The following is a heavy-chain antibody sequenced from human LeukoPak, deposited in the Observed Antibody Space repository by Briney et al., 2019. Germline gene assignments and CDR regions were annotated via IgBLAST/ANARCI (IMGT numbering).Heavy chain of an antibody. Sequence: SETLSLTCTVSGGSISSYYWSWIRQPAGKGLEWIGRIYTSGSTNYNPSLKSRVTISVDTSKNEFSLNLSSVTAEDTAVYYCARRLGSSADGILKYYFDYWGQGTLVTVSS. CDR1: GGSISSYY. J-gene: IGHJ4*02. V-gene: IGHV4-4*07. CDR3: ARRLGSSADGILKYYFDY. CDR2: IYTSGST. D-gene: IGHD6-13*01.